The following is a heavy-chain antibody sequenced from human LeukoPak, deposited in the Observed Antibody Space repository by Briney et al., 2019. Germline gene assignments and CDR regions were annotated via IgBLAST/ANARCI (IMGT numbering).Heavy chain of an antibody. CDR2: ISWNSGSI. Sequence: PGGSLRLSCAASGFTFDDYAMHWVRQAPGKGLEWVSGISWNSGSIGYADSVKGRLTISRDNAKNSLYLQMNSLRAEDTALYYCAKDKVGATGLDYWGQGTLVTVSS. V-gene: IGHV3-9*01. D-gene: IGHD1-26*01. CDR3: AKDKVGATGLDY. J-gene: IGHJ4*02. CDR1: GFTFDDYA.